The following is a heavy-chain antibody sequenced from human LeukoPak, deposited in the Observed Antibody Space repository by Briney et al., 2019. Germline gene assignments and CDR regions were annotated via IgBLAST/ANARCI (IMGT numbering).Heavy chain of an antibody. Sequence: SETLSLTCTVSGGSISSSSYYWGWIRQPPGKGLEWIGSIYYSGSTYYNPSLKSRVTISVDTSKNQFSLKLSSVTAADTAVYYCARDRSYCGGDCYFISYYYYYGMDVWGQGTTVTVSS. D-gene: IGHD2-21*02. CDR2: IYYSGST. CDR3: ARDRSYCGGDCYFISYYYYYGMDV. V-gene: IGHV4-39*07. J-gene: IGHJ6*02. CDR1: GGSISSSSYY.